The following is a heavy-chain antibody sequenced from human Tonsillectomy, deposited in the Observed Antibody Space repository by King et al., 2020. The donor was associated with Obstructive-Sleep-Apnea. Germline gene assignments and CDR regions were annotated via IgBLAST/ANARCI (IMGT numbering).Heavy chain of an antibody. CDR3: ARTPEYNSSWYFDY. J-gene: IGHJ4*02. CDR2: IFSNDEK. CDR1: GFSLSNARMG. D-gene: IGHD6-13*01. Sequence: TLKESGPVLVKPTETLTLSCTVFGFSLSNARMGVSWIRQPPGKALEWLAHIFSNDEKSYNTSLKSRLTISKDTSKSQVVLTMTNMDPVDTATYYCARTPEYNSSWYFDYWGQGTLVTVSS. V-gene: IGHV2-26*01.